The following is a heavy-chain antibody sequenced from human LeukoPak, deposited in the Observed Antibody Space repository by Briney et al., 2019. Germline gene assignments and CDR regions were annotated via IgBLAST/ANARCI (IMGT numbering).Heavy chain of an antibody. D-gene: IGHD4-17*01. CDR2: IIPIFGIA. J-gene: IGHJ3*02. CDR1: GGTFSSYA. CDR3: ATAVHDYGDYVGGMGAFDI. V-gene: IGHV1-69*04. Sequence: EASVKVSCKASGGTFSSYAISWVRQAPGQGLEWMGRIIPIFGIANYAQKFQGRVTITADKSTSTAYMELSSLRSEDTAVYYCATAVHDYGDYVGGMGAFDIWGQGTMVTVPS.